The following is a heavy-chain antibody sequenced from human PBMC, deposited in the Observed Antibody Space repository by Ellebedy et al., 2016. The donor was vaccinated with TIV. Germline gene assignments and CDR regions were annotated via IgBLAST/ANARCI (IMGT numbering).Heavy chain of an antibody. CDR3: TADLSDTTGYSHDP. Sequence: PGGSLRLSCAASGFTLSDAWMSWVRQAPGKGLEWVGRIKMKIEGETTDYAAPVKGRFIISRDDSTNTLSLEMNSLKTEDTALYYCTADLSDTTGYSHDPWGQGTLVTVSS. V-gene: IGHV3-15*01. J-gene: IGHJ5*02. CDR2: IKMKIEGETT. CDR1: GFTLSDAW. D-gene: IGHD3-22*01.